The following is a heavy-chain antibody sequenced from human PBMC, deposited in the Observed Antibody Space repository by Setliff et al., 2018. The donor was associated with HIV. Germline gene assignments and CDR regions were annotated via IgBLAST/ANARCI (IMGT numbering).Heavy chain of an antibody. D-gene: IGHD5-12*01. V-gene: IGHV4-38-2*01. Sequence: SETLSLTCAVSGYSISSGYYWGRIRQPPGKGLEWIGSMYHSGSSYYNPSLKSRVTISADTSRNQFSLKLNSVTAADTAVYYCARLANGDIVATVDYFDYWGQGTLVTVSS. CDR1: GYSISSGYY. J-gene: IGHJ4*02. CDR3: ARLANGDIVATVDYFDY. CDR2: MYHSGSS.